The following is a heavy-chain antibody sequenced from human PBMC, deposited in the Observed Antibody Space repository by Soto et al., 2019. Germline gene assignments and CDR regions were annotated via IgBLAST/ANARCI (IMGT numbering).Heavy chain of an antibody. Sequence: GGSLRLYGSASGFTFSSCWMHWVRQAPGKGLEWVANIKQDGSDKYYVDSVKGRFTISRDNAKNSLYLQMNSLRAEDTAVYYCATSAAAPGNYWGQGTLVTVSS. CDR3: ATSAAAPGNY. D-gene: IGHD6-13*01. J-gene: IGHJ4*02. CDR2: IKQDGSDK. CDR1: GFTFSSCW. V-gene: IGHV3-7*01.